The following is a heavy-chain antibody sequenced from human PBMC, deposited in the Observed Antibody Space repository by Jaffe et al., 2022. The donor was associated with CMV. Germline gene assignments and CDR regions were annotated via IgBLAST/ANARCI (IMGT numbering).Heavy chain of an antibody. D-gene: IGHD3-3*01. V-gene: IGHV4-31*03. CDR3: ARVPYDFWSGYYTGYFDY. Sequence: QVQLQESGPGLVKPSQTLSLTCTVSGGSISSGGYYWSWIRQHPGKGLEWIGYIYYSGSTYYNPSLKSRVTISVDTSKNQFSLKLSSVTAADTAVYYCARVPYDFWSGYYTGYFDYWGQGTLVTVSS. CDR2: IYYSGST. J-gene: IGHJ4*02. CDR1: GGSISSGGYY.